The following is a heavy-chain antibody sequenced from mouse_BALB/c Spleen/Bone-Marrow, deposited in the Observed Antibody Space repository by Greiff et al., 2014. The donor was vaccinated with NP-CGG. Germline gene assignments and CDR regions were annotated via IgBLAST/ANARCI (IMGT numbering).Heavy chain of an antibody. Sequence: QVHVKQSGAELARPGASVKMSCKASGYTFTSYTMHWVKQRPGQGLEWIGYINPSSGYTNYNQKFKDKATLTADKSSSTAYMQLSSLTSEDSAVYYCGRGWLLPWGQGTTLTVSS. V-gene: IGHV1-4*01. CDR3: GRGWLLP. J-gene: IGHJ2*01. D-gene: IGHD2-3*01. CDR2: INPSSGYT. CDR1: GYTFTSYT.